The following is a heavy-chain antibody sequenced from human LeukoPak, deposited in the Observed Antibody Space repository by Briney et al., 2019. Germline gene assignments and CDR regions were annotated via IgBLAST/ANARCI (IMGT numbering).Heavy chain of an antibody. V-gene: IGHV3-23*01. J-gene: IGHJ4*02. CDR3: AEDGSGWLRWFDY. D-gene: IGHD6-19*01. CDR1: GFTFSNYA. Sequence: QSGGSLRLSCAASGFTFSNYAMSWVRQAPGKGLEWVSSISGYGGDTYYADSVKGRFTISRDNSKNTLYLQMNSLRAEDTAVYYCAEDGSGWLRWFDYWGQGTLVTVSS. CDR2: ISGYGGDT.